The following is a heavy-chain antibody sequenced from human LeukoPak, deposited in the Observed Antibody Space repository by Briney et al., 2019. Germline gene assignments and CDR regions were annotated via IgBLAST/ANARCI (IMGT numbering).Heavy chain of an antibody. D-gene: IGHD6-13*01. CDR3: ARRPGGSSWYFVY. CDR2: IVVGSGNT. J-gene: IGHJ4*02. V-gene: IGHV1-58*02. Sequence: GASVKVSCKASGFTFTSSAMQWVRQARGQRLDWIGWIVVGSGNTNYAQKFQERVTITRDMSTSTAYMELSSLRSEDTAVYYCARRPGGSSWYFVYWGQGTLVTVSS. CDR1: GFTFTSSA.